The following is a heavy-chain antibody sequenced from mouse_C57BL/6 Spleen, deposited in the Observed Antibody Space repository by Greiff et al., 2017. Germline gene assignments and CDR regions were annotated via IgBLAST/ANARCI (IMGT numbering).Heavy chain of an antibody. CDR3: ARKGDYDGRRDGYYFDY. Sequence: EVKLQESGPGLAKPSQTLSLTCSVTGYSITSDYWNWIRKFPGNKLEYMGYISYSGSTYYNPSLKSRISITRDTSKNQYYLQLNSVTTEDTATYYCARKGDYDGRRDGYYFDYWGQGTTLTVSS. CDR2: ISYSGST. D-gene: IGHD2-4*01. J-gene: IGHJ2*01. V-gene: IGHV3-8*01. CDR1: GYSITSDY.